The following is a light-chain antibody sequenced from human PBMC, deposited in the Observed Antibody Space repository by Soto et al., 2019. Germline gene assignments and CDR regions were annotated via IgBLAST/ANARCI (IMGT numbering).Light chain of an antibody. CDR3: QQSYSSPPT. V-gene: IGKV3-11*01. Sequence: EVVLTQSPATLSLSPGERATLSCRASQSVSSNLAWYQQKPGQAPRLLIYDASNRATGIPARFSGSGSGTDFTLTISSLQPEDFATYYCQQSYSSPPTFGQGTKVDI. CDR2: DAS. J-gene: IGKJ1*01. CDR1: QSVSSN.